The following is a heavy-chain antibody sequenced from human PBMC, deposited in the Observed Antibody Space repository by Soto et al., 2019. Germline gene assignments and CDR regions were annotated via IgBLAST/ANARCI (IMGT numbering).Heavy chain of an antibody. CDR2: IYYSGST. Sequence: QVQLQESGPGLVKPSQTLSLTCTVSGGSISSGDYYWSWIRQPPGKGLEWIGYIYYSGSTYYNPSLKSRVTISVDTSKNQFSLKLSSVTAADTAVYYCARDRDYDFWRGAGIDPWGQGTLVTVSS. J-gene: IGHJ5*02. CDR1: GGSISSGDYY. D-gene: IGHD3-3*01. CDR3: ARDRDYDFWRGAGIDP. V-gene: IGHV4-30-4*01.